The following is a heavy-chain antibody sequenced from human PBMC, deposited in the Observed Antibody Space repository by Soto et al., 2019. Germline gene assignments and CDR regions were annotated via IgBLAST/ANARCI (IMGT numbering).Heavy chain of an antibody. CDR3: PRVPSP. J-gene: IGHJ5*02. CDR1: GGSISSGGYS. CDR2: IYHSGST. Sequence: PSETLSLTCAVSGGSISSGGYSWSWFRQPPGKGLEWIGYIYHSGSTYYNPSLKSRVTISVDRSKNQFSLKLSSVTAADTAVYYCPRVPSPWGQGTLVTISS. V-gene: IGHV4-30-2*01.